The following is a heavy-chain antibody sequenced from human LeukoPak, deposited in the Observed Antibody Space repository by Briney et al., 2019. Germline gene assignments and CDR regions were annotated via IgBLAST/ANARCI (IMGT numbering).Heavy chain of an antibody. CDR3: ARPRQLWSHGMHL. V-gene: IGHV1-8*01. Sequence: GASVKGSCKASGNTFTTYDINWVRHATGQGREWMGWMKPNSVITGYAQKIQGRVTIPRHTSINTAYMELSSLRSEDTAVYYCARPRQLWSHGMHLWPQRTTHPVPS. J-gene: IGHJ6*02. CDR2: MKPNSVIT. CDR1: GNTFTTYD. D-gene: IGHD5-18*01.